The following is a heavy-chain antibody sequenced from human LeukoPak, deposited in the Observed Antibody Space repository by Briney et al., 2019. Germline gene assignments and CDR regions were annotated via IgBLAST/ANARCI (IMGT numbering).Heavy chain of an antibody. D-gene: IGHD2-2*01. J-gene: IGHJ4*02. V-gene: IGHV1-2*02. CDR1: GGTFRNNA. CDR2: INPNSGGT. CDR3: ARDFGQLEYYFDY. Sequence: GASVKVSCKASGGTFRNNAISWVRQAPGQGLEWMGWINPNSGGTNYAQKFQGRVTMTRDTSISTAYMGLSRLRSDDTAVYYCARDFGQLEYYFDYWGQGTLVTVSS.